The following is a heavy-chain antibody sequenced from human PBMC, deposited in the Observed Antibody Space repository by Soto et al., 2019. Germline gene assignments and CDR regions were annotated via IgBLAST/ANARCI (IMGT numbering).Heavy chain of an antibody. V-gene: IGHV3-64D*06. J-gene: IGHJ3*02. CDR3: XXXXXXXFDRSDRSDYHGDDAFDI. D-gene: IGHD3-22*01. CDR2: ISNDGGRT. CDR1: GFTFSGYA. Sequence: GGSLRLSCSASGFTFSGYAMLWVRQAPGKGLEYVSAISNDGGRTYYADFVKGRFTISRDNSKNTLYLQMSSLRVDDTAVYYXXXXXXXXFDRSDRSDYHGDDAFDIWGQGTMVTVSS.